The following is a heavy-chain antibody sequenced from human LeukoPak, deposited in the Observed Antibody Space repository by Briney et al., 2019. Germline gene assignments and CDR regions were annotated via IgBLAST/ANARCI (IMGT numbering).Heavy chain of an antibody. D-gene: IGHD6-13*01. CDR2: IYYSGSA. V-gene: IGHV4-59*08. J-gene: IGHJ5*02. CDR1: GGSISSYY. Sequence: PSETLSLTCTVSGGSISSYYWSWIRQPPGKRLEWIGYIYYSGSANYNPSLKSRVTISVDTSKNQFSLKLSSVTAADTAVYYCARHMQQLPLNWFDPWGQGTLVTVSS. CDR3: ARHMQQLPLNWFDP.